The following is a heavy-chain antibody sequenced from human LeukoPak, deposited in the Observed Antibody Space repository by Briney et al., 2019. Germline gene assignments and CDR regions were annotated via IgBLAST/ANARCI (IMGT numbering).Heavy chain of an antibody. CDR1: GGSISSYY. CDR2: IYYSGST. CDR3: ARTNGPSYYFDY. D-gene: IGHD2-8*01. J-gene: IGHJ4*02. V-gene: IGHV4-59*12. Sequence: SETLSLTCTVSGGSISSYYWSWIRQPPGKGLEWIGYIYYSGSTNYNPSLKSRVTISVDKSKNQFSLKLSSVTAADTAVYYCARTNGPSYYFDYWGQGTLVTVSS.